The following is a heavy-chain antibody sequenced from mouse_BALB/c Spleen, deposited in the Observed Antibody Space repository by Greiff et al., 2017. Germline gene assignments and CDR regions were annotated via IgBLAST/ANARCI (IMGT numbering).Heavy chain of an antibody. CDR1: GFTFSSYG. CDR2: ISSGGSYT. CDR3: ARHTKGYYAMDY. J-gene: IGHJ4*01. V-gene: IGHV5-6*01. Sequence: EVQLVESGGDLVKPGGSLKLSCAASGFTFSSYGMSWVRQTPDKRLEWVATISSGGSYTYYPDSVKGRFTISRDNAKNTLYLQMSSLKSEDTAMYYCARHTKGYYAMDYWGQGTSVTVSS.